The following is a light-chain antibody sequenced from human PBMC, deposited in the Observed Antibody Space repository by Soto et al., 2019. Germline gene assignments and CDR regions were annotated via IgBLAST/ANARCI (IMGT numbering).Light chain of an antibody. J-gene: IGKJ5*01. CDR2: DAS. V-gene: IGKV1-13*02. CDR3: QQFNSYPIT. CDR1: QGINSA. Sequence: AIQLTQSPSSLSASVGDRVTITCRASQGINSAVAWYQQKPGRAPKLLIYDASSLQSGVPSRFSGSGSGTDFPLTISSLQPADFATYYCQQFNSYPITFVQGTRLEIK.